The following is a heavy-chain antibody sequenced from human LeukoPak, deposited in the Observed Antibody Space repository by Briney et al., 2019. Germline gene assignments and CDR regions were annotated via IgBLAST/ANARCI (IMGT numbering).Heavy chain of an antibody. J-gene: IGHJ6*04. CDR3: AREQGLTMVRGVVIGAYV. CDR2: IYYSGST. Sequence: PSETLSLTCTVSGGSISSYYWSWIRQPPGKGLEWIGYIYYSGSTNYNPSLKSRVTISVDTSKNQFSLKLSSVTAADTAVYYCAREQGLTMVRGVVIGAYVWGKGTTVTVSS. D-gene: IGHD3-10*01. CDR1: GGSISSYY. V-gene: IGHV4-59*01.